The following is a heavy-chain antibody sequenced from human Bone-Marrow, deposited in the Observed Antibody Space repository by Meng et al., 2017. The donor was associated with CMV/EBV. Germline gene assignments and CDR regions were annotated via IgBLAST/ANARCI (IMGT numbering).Heavy chain of an antibody. CDR3: ARVAMIAI. V-gene: IGHV3-23*01. D-gene: IGHD2-21*01. Sequence: GESLKISCAASGFTFSSYAMSWVRQAPGKGLEWVSAISGSGGSTYYADSVKGRFTISRDNAKSSLYLQMNSLRAEDTAVYYCARVAMIAIWGQGTMVTVSS. J-gene: IGHJ3*02. CDR2: ISGSGGST. CDR1: GFTFSSYA.